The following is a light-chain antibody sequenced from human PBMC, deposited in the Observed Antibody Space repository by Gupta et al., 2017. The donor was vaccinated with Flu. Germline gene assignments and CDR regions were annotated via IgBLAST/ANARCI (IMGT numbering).Light chain of an antibody. J-gene: IGKJ4*01. CDR1: QDISSW. V-gene: IGKV1-12*01. CDR3: QQTHSFPLT. Sequence: DIQVTQSPSSVSASLGDRVTITCRASQDISSWLAWYQQKPGKAPKLLISAASRLQSGVPSRFAGSGSGTDFTLTISSLQPEDFATYFCQQTHSFPLTFGGGTKVEIE. CDR2: AAS.